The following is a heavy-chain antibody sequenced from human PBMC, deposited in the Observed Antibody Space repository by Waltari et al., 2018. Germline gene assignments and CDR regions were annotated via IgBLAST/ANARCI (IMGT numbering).Heavy chain of an antibody. V-gene: IGHV3-7*01. J-gene: IGHJ4*02. D-gene: IGHD6-19*01. CDR3: GSLSRASGPDY. CDR2: IKQDGSEK. CDR1: GFTFNTFW. Sequence: EVQLVESGGGLVQPGGSLRLSCAAPGFTFNTFWMSWVRQAPGKGLEWVANIKQDGSEKYYVDSMKGRFTVSRDNAKNSLYLQMNSLTAEDTAIYYCGSLSRASGPDYWGQGTLVTVSS.